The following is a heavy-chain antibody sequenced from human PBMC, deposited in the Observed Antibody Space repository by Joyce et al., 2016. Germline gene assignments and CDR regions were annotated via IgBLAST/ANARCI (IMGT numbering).Heavy chain of an antibody. Sequence: EVQLVESGGGLVQPGGSLRLSCAASGFIFRNYEMNWVRQAQGKGLEWVSLISISGTSIYYADSVKGLFTISRDNAKNSLFLQMNSLGAEDTAVYYCARGVTTVLTGSGAFDIWGQGALVTVSS. V-gene: IGHV3-48*03. CDR3: ARGVTTVLTGSGAFDI. CDR2: ISISGTSI. CDR1: GFIFRNYE. J-gene: IGHJ3*02. D-gene: IGHD4/OR15-4a*01.